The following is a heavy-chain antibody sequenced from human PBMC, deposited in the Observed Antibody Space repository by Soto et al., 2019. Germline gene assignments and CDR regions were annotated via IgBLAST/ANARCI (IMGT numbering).Heavy chain of an antibody. D-gene: IGHD6-13*01. J-gene: IGHJ4*02. CDR2: VDHSGST. V-gene: IGHV4-34*01. CDR3: ARGSNEYSSSWYVD. Sequence: KSSETLCLTCAVYGGSFSGYCWSWIRQPPGKGLEWIGEVDHSGSTNYNPSLKSRVTISVDTSKNQFSLKLSSVTAADTAVYYCARGSNEYSSSWYVDWGQGTLVTVSS. CDR1: GGSFSGYC.